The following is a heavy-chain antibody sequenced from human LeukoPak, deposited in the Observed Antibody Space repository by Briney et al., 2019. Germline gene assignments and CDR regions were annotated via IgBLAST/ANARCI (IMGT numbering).Heavy chain of an antibody. D-gene: IGHD3-22*01. CDR2: IYYSGST. CDR3: ASDLYDSSGYLTDY. J-gene: IGHJ4*02. V-gene: IGHV4-31*03. Sequence: SRTLSLTCTVSGGSISSGGFYWSWIRQHPGTGLEWIGYIYYSGSTYYNPSLKSRVTISVDTSKNQFSLKLSSVTAADTAVYYCASDLYDSSGYLTDYWGQGTLVTVSS. CDR1: GGSISSGGFY.